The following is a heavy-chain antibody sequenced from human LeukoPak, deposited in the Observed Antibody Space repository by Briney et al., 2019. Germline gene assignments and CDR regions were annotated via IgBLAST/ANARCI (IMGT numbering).Heavy chain of an antibody. J-gene: IGHJ4*02. CDR3: ARTCGGGNCYFVF. D-gene: IGHD2-15*01. V-gene: IGHV1-18*01. CDR1: GYTFTSYG. CDR2: ISAYNGNT. Sequence: ASVKVSCKASGYTFTSYGISWVRQAPGQGLEWMGWISAYNGNTNYAQKLQGRVTMTTDTSTGTAYMELRSLTSDDTAVYYRARTCGGGNCYFVFWGQGTLVTVSS.